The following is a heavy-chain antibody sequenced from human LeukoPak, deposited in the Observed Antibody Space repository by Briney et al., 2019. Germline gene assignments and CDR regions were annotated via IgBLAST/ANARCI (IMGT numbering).Heavy chain of an antibody. CDR1: GFTFSSYA. J-gene: IGHJ4*02. V-gene: IGHV3-23*01. D-gene: IGHD6-13*01. CDR3: AKSDSSSWYNFDY. CDR2: ISGSGGST. Sequence: GGSLRLSCAASGFTFSSYAMSWVRQAPGKGLEWVSAISGSGGSTYYADSVKGRFTISRDNSKNTLYLQMNSLRAEDTVVYYCAKSDSSSWYNFDYWGQGTLVTVSS.